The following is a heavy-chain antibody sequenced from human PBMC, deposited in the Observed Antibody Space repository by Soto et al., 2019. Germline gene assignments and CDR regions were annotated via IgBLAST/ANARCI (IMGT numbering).Heavy chain of an antibody. D-gene: IGHD5-18*01. Sequence: PSETLSLTCAVYGGSFSGYYWSWIRQPPGKGLEWIGEINHSGSTNYNPSLKSRVTISVDTSKNQFSLKLSSVTAADTAVYYCARVLKGSDSYYYYYGMDVWGQGTTVTVSS. CDR2: INHSGST. CDR1: GGSFSGYY. V-gene: IGHV4-34*01. J-gene: IGHJ6*02. CDR3: ARVLKGSDSYYYYYGMDV.